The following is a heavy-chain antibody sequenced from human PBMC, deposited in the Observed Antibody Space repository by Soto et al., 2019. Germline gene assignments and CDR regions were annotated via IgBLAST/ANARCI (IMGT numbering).Heavy chain of an antibody. V-gene: IGHV3-23*01. Sequence: GGSLRLSCATSGLTFRNYAISWGRQAPGGGLEWVSSMSGSSSTTYYADSVKGRFTISRDRSKNTLYLQMSSLRAEDTALYYCAKNQERELPRVIDFWGQGTLVTVS. CDR2: MSGSSSTT. J-gene: IGHJ4*02. D-gene: IGHD1-7*01. CDR3: AKNQERELPRVIDF. CDR1: GLTFRNYA.